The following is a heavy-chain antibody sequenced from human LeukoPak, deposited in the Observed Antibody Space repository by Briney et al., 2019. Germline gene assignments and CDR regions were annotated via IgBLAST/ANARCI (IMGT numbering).Heavy chain of an antibody. V-gene: IGHV3-53*01. D-gene: IGHD3-10*01. CDR2: LYSGGST. CDR3: ARVGDHYHWYLDL. J-gene: IGHJ2*01. CDR1: GFTVTNYY. Sequence: PGGSLRLSCAASGFTVTNYYVNWVRQAPGKGLEWVSILYSGGSTYYADSVKGRFTVTRDSSKNILYLHINSLRAEDTAVYYCARVGDHYHWYLDLWGRGALVTASS.